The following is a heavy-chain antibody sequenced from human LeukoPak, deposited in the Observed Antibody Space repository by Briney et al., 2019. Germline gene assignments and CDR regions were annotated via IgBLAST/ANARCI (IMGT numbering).Heavy chain of an antibody. D-gene: IGHD7-27*01. V-gene: IGHV1-2*02. CDR2: IHLNGGRT. J-gene: IGHJ4*02. CDR1: GYSFTGHY. Sequence: ASVKVSCKSSGYSFTGHYMHWVRQGPGQGLEWMGWIHLNGGRTNYAPKFQGRVTMTRDTSVTTDYMELSWLTSDDTAVYYCTRDHNWGADYWGQGTLITVSS. CDR3: TRDHNWGADY.